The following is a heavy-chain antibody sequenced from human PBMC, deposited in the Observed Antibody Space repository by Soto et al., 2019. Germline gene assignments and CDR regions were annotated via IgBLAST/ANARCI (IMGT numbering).Heavy chain of an antibody. CDR3: ARGGRDLDY. J-gene: IGHJ4*02. D-gene: IGHD2-21*02. Sequence: VHVVDSGGGLVQPGGSLRLSCEVSGFDFSGFWMNWVRQAPGKGLEWVANINHGGSEKNFVDSVKGRCTISRDNAKNSLYLQMNSLRAEDTAVSYCARGGRDLDYWGQGTLVTVSS. V-gene: IGHV3-7*04. CDR2: INHGGSEK. CDR1: GFDFSGFW.